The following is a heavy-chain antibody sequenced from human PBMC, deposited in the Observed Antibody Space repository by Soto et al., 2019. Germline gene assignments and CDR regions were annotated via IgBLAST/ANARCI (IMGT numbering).Heavy chain of an antibody. V-gene: IGHV3-48*02. CDR3: ARENDDFWSGYYKGEIDY. Sequence: EVQLVESGGGFVQPGGSLRLSCAASGFTFSSYSMNWVRQAPGKGLEWVSYISSSSSTIYYADSVKGRFTISRDNAKNSLYLQMNSLRDEDTAVYYCARENDDFWSGYYKGEIDYWGQGTLVTVSS. J-gene: IGHJ4*02. CDR2: ISSSSSTI. CDR1: GFTFSSYS. D-gene: IGHD3-3*01.